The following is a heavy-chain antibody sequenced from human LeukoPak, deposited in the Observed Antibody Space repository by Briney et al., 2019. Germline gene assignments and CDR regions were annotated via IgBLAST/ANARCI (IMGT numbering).Heavy chain of an antibody. J-gene: IGHJ5*02. Sequence: SETLSLTCTVSGGSISSGGYYWNWIRQHPGKGLEWIGYIYYSGSTYYNPSLKSRITISVDTSKNQFSLKLSSVTAADTAVYYCARHLRVRITDNWFDPWGQGTLVTVSS. V-gene: IGHV4-31*03. D-gene: IGHD1-14*01. CDR2: IYYSGST. CDR3: ARHLRVRITDNWFDP. CDR1: GGSISSGGYY.